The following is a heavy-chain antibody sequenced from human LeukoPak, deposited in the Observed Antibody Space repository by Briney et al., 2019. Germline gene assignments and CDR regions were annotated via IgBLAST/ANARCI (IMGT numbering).Heavy chain of an antibody. CDR2: INPNSGGT. CDR1: GYTFTIYD. V-gene: IGHV1-2*02. CDR3: ARALTMIVVVMDY. D-gene: IGHD3-22*01. Sequence: ASVKVSCKASGYTFTIYDINWVRQAPGQGLEWMGWINPNSGGTNYAQKFQGRVTMTRDTSISTAYMELSRLRSDDTAVYYCARALTMIVVVMDYWGQGTLVTVSS. J-gene: IGHJ4*02.